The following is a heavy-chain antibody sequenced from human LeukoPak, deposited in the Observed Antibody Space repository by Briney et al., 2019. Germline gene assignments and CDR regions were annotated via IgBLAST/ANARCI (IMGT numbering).Heavy chain of an antibody. D-gene: IGHD1-1*01. Sequence: GGSLRLSCAASGFTFSRYSMSWVRQTPGKGLEWVSGIVNSGAATYYANSVKGRFTISRDNSKNTLYLQMNSLRAEDTAIYYCAKEFNSGQFYFDYWGQGTLVTVSS. CDR1: GFTFSRYS. CDR3: AKEFNSGQFYFDY. J-gene: IGHJ4*02. V-gene: IGHV3-23*01. CDR2: IVNSGAAT.